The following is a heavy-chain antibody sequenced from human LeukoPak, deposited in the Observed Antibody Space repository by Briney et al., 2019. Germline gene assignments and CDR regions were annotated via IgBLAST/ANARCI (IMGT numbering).Heavy chain of an antibody. CDR2: INAGNGNT. Sequence: ASVKVSCKASGYTFTSYAMHWVRQAPGQRLEWMGWINAGNGNTKYSKKFQGRVTITRDTSASTAYMELSSLTSEDTAVYYCARASTYYYGSGSYKAAFDYWGQGTLVTVPS. J-gene: IGHJ4*02. CDR3: ARASTYYYGSGSYKAAFDY. D-gene: IGHD3-10*01. CDR1: GYTFTSYA. V-gene: IGHV1-3*01.